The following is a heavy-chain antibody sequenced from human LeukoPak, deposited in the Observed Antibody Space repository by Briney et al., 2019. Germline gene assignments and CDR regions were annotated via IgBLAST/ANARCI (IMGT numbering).Heavy chain of an antibody. CDR3: ARDWGYYGSGSLDY. CDR1: GFTFSSNW. D-gene: IGHD3-10*01. V-gene: IGHV3-7*01. Sequence: GGSLRLSCAASGFTFSSNWMSWVRQAPGKGLEWVANIKQDGSEKYYVDSVKGRFTISRDNAKNSLYLQMNSLRAEDTAVYYCARDWGYYGSGSLDYWGQGTLVTVSS. CDR2: IKQDGSEK. J-gene: IGHJ4*02.